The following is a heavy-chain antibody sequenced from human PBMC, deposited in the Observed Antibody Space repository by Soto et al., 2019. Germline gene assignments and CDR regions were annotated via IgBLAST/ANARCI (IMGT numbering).Heavy chain of an antibody. CDR3: ARGWGGDGSLYCHVVY. Sequence: SETLSLTCTVSGGSISSSSYYWGWIRQPPGKGLEWIGSIYYSGSTYYNPSLKSRVTISVDTSKNQFSLKLSSVTAADTAVYYCARGWGGDGSLYCHVVYWGQGTLVTVSS. CDR2: IYYSGST. D-gene: IGHD3-16*01. CDR1: GGSISSSSYY. V-gene: IGHV4-39*01. J-gene: IGHJ4*02.